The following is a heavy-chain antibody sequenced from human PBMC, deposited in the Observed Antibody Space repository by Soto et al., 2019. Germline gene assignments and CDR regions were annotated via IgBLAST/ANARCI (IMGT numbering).Heavy chain of an antibody. CDR3: ASDSRGYYNDFDY. D-gene: IGHD3-22*01. V-gene: IGHV1-69*13. CDR2: IIPIFGTA. CDR1: GGTFSSYA. J-gene: IGHJ4*02. Sequence: SVKVSCKASGGTFSSYAISWVRQAPGQGLEWMGGIIPIFGTANYAQKFQGRVTITADESTSTAYMELSSLRSEDTAVYYCASDSRGYYNDFDYWGQGTLVTVSS.